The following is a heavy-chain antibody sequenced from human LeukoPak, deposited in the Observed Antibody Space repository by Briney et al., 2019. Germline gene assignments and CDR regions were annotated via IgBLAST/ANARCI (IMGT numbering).Heavy chain of an antibody. D-gene: IGHD3-22*01. J-gene: IGHJ6*03. V-gene: IGHV3-64*01. CDR2: ISSNGGST. Sequence: GGSLRLSCAASGFTFSSYAMHWVRQAPGKGLEYVSAISSNGGSTYYANSVKGRFTISRDNSKNTLYLQMGGLRAEDMAVYYCARDYYDSSGYEEGGYYYYMDVWGKGTTVTVSS. CDR3: ARDYYDSSGYEEGGYYYYMDV. CDR1: GFTFSSYA.